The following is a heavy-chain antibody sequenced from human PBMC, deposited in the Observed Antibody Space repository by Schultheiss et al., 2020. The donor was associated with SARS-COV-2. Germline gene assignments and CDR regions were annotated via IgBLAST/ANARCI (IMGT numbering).Heavy chain of an antibody. V-gene: IGHV3-21*01. J-gene: IGHJ5*02. Sequence: GGSLRLSCAASGLTFGTYNIHWVRQAPGKGLEFVASIRSSGRDIYYADSMQGRFTASRDNANNSLYLQMHSLRAEDTAVYYCVRDRSWWTPYNCFDLWGRGTLVTVSS. CDR1: GLTFGTYN. CDR2: IRSSGRDI. D-gene: IGHD2-15*01. CDR3: VRDRSWWTPYNCFDL.